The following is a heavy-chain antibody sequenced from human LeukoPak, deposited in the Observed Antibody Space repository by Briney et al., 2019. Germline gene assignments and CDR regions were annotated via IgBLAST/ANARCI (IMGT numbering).Heavy chain of an antibody. CDR2: ISSSSSYI. V-gene: IGHV3-21*01. CDR1: GFTFSSYS. D-gene: IGHD6-19*01. J-gene: IGHJ4*02. CDR3: AKDVGTLLAVADY. Sequence: SGGSLRLSCAASGFTFSSYSMNWVRQAPGKGLEWVSSISSSSSYIYYADSVKGRFTISRDNAKNSLYLQMNSLRTEDTAVYYCAKDVGTLLAVADYWGQGTLVTVSS.